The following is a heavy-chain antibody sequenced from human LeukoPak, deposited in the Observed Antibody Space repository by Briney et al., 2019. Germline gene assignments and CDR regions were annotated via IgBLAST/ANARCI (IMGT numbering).Heavy chain of an antibody. CDR1: GFTFSSYR. V-gene: IGHV3-7*01. CDR2: MKYDGSEK. CDR3: ARDIEAAGLFLDY. J-gene: IGHJ4*02. D-gene: IGHD6-13*01. Sequence: GGSLRLSCAASGFTFSSYRMNWVRQAPGKGLEWVANMKYDGSEKYYVDSVKGRFTISRDSAKNSLYLQMNSLRAEDTAVYYCARDIEAAGLFLDYWGQGTLVTVSS.